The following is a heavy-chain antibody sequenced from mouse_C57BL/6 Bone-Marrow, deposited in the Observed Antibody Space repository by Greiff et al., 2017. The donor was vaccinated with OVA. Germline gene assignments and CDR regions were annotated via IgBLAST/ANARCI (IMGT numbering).Heavy chain of an antibody. CDR2: IRLKSDNYAT. J-gene: IGHJ2*01. V-gene: IGHV6-3*01. CDR3: TNATTTVGYYFDY. CDR1: GFTFSNYW. D-gene: IGHD1-1*01. Sequence: EVHLVESGGGLVQPGGSMKLSCVASGFTFSNYWMNWVRQSPEKGLEWVAQIRLKSDNYATHYAESVKGRFTISRDDSKSSVYLQMNNLRAEDTGIYYCTNATTTVGYYFDYWGQGTTLTVSS.